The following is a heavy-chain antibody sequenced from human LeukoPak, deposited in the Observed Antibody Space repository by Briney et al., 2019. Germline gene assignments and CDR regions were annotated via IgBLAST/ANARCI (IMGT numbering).Heavy chain of an antibody. CDR3: ARDSEVLNYFDY. V-gene: IGHV1-18*01. D-gene: IGHD1-14*01. Sequence: ASVKVSCKASGYTFTSYGISWVRQAPGQGLEWMGCISAYNGNTNYAQKLQGRVTMTTDTSTSTAYMELRSLRSDDTAVYYCARDSEVLNYFDYWGQGTLVTVSS. J-gene: IGHJ4*02. CDR1: GYTFTSYG. CDR2: ISAYNGNT.